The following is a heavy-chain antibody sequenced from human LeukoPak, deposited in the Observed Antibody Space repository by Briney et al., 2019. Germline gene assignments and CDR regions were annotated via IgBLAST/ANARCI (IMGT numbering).Heavy chain of an antibody. D-gene: IGHD3-10*01. CDR2: IYTSGST. Sequence: SETLSLTCTVSGGSISSYYWSWIRQPAGKGLEWIGRIYTSGSTNYNPSLKSRVTMSVDTSKNQFSLKQNSVTAADTAVYYCARDLRITMVRGVNPDDYWGQGTLVTVSS. J-gene: IGHJ4*02. V-gene: IGHV4-4*07. CDR3: ARDLRITMVRGVNPDDY. CDR1: GGSISSYY.